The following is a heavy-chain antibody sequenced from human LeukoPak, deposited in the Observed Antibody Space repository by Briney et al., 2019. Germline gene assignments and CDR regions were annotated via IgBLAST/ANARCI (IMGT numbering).Heavy chain of an antibody. J-gene: IGHJ4*02. CDR3: TRDTDGSLDC. CDR1: GFTFTNSW. D-gene: IGHD1-26*01. CDR2: IKQDGSTK. V-gene: IGHV3-7*01. Sequence: GGSLRLSCAASGFTFTNSWMAWVRQAPGKGLEWVANIKQDGSTKHYADSLKGRFTISRDNPKNSLYLQMNNLRADDTAVYYCTRDTDGSLDCWGQAILVTVAS.